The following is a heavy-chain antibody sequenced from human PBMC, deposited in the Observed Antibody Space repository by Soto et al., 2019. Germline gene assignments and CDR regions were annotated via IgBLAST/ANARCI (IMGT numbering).Heavy chain of an antibody. Sequence: SETLSLTCTVSGGSISSGGNYWNWIHHHPEKGLEWIGFISSSGSTRYNPSLKGRGTITEDTSKNQFSLKMSSLTAADTAVYYCARGAPYHRSYYFEHWGQGTEVTVSS. D-gene: IGHD3-16*01. CDR1: GGSISSGGNY. CDR3: ARGAPYHRSYYFEH. V-gene: IGHV4-31*03. J-gene: IGHJ4*02. CDR2: ISSSGST.